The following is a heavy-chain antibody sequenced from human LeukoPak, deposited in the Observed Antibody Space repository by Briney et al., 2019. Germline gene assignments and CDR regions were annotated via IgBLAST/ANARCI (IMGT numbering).Heavy chain of an antibody. CDR2: ILHSGNS. Sequence: SETLSLTCAVSGYSIRNGYYWGWIRQPPGKGLEWIATILHSGNSFYNPSLKSRVTISVDTSKNQFSLKLNSVTAADTAVYYCTRGRGATDGNSFVYFDNWGQGTLVTVSS. CDR3: TRGRGATDGNSFVYFDN. J-gene: IGHJ4*02. CDR1: GYSIRNGYY. D-gene: IGHD3-10*01. V-gene: IGHV4-38-2*01.